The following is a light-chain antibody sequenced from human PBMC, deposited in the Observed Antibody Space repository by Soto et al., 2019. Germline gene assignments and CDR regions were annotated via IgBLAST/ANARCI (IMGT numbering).Light chain of an antibody. CDR1: QNIGSW. CDR3: QQYKSYSWT. CDR2: DAS. Sequence: DIQMTQSPSTLSASIGDRVTITCRASQNIGSWLARYQQRPGKAPKVLIYDASSLERGVPSRFSGSRSGTEFTLTISSLQPDDFATYYCQQYKSYSWTFGQGTKVEIK. V-gene: IGKV1-5*01. J-gene: IGKJ1*01.